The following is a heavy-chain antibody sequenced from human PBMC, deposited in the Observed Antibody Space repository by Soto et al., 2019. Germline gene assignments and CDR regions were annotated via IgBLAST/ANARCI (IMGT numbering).Heavy chain of an antibody. J-gene: IGHJ4*02. V-gene: IGHV1-2*04. D-gene: IGHD6-19*01. Sequence: ASVKVSCKASGYTFTGYYMHWVRQAPGQGLEWMGWINPNSGGTNYAQKFQGWVTMTRDTSISTAYMELSRLRSDDTAVYYCARATARAGDTLIDYWGQGTLVTVSS. CDR3: ARATARAGDTLIDY. CDR2: INPNSGGT. CDR1: GYTFTGYY.